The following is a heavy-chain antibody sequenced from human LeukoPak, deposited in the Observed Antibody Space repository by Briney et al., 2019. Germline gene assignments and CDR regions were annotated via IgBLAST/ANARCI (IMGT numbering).Heavy chain of an antibody. D-gene: IGHD2-21*01. CDR2: INPSSGGT. V-gene: IGHV1-2*02. CDR1: GYSFTHYY. Sequence: ASVKVSYKTSGYSFTHYYMHWVRQAPGQGLEWMGWINPSSGGTSSAQKFQGRVTMTRDTSITTVYMEVRWLTSDDTAVYYCARADRLHGGPYLIGPWGQGTLVTVSS. J-gene: IGHJ5*02. CDR3: ARADRLHGGPYLIGP.